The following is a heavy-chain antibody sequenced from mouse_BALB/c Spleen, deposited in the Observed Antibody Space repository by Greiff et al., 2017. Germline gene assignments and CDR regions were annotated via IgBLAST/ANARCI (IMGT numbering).Heavy chain of an antibody. D-gene: IGHD2-2*01. J-gene: IGHJ4*01. CDR3: ARERYGYDGVMAY. CDR1: GFSLTSYG. CDR2: IWAGGST. V-gene: IGHV2-9*02. Sequence: VKLMESGPGLVAPSQSLSITCTVSGFSLTSYGVHWVRQPPGKGLEWLGVIWAGGSTNYNSALMSRLSISKDNSKSQVFLKMNSLQTDDTAMYYCARERYGYDGVMAYWGQGTSVTVSS.